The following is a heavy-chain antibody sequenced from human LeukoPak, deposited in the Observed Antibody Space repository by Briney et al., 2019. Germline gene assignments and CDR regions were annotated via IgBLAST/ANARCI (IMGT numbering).Heavy chain of an antibody. D-gene: IGHD3-22*01. J-gene: IGHJ4*02. CDR2: ISSSGGRT. V-gene: IGHV3-23*01. CDR3: AHYYYDKSGYKN. CDR1: GFIFRSYA. Sequence: PGGSLRLSCAASGFIFRSYAMSWVRQAPGKGLEWVSSISSSGGRTFYADSVKGRATISRDNSKNVLYLQVNSLRAEDTAVFYCAHYYYDKSGYKNWGQGTLVTVSS.